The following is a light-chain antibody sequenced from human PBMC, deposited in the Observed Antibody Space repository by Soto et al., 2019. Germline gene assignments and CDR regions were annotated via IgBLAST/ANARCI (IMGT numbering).Light chain of an antibody. CDR2: GDS. J-gene: IGLJ1*01. Sequence: QSVLTQPPSVSGAPGQRVTISCTGSSSKIGAGYDVHWYQQLPGTAPKLLIYGDSNRPSGVPDRFSGSRSGTSASLAIIGFQAEDEADYYCQSYDSSLSASVFGTGTKVTVL. CDR1: SSKIGAGYD. CDR3: QSYDSSLSASV. V-gene: IGLV1-40*01.